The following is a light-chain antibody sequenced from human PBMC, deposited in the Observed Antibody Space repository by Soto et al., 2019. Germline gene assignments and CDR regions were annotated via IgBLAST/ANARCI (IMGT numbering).Light chain of an antibody. Sequence: DIQMTQSPSTLSASVGDRVTITCRASQSIRNWLAWYQQKPGKAPKLLIYDASSLESGVPSRFSGSGSGTDFTLTISCLQPEDIATYYCQQYSHLITFGQGTRLEI. J-gene: IGKJ5*01. CDR1: QSIRNW. CDR2: DAS. V-gene: IGKV1-5*01. CDR3: QQYSHLIT.